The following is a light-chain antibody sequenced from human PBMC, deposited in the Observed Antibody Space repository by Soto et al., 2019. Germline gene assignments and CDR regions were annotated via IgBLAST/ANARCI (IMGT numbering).Light chain of an antibody. CDR2: DVS. Sequence: QSALTQPRSVSGSPGQSVTISCTGTSSDVGGYNHVSWYQQHPGKAPKVMIYDVSERPSGVPDRFSGSKSGNTASLTISGLQAEDEADYYCCSYAGSPRYVFGTGTKVTVL. V-gene: IGLV2-11*01. CDR1: SSDVGGYNH. J-gene: IGLJ1*01. CDR3: CSYAGSPRYV.